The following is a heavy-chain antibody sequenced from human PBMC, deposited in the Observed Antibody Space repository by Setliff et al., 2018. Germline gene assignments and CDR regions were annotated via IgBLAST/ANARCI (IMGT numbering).Heavy chain of an antibody. V-gene: IGHV2-70*04. CDR1: GFSLSTTETR. Sequence: SGPTLVNPTQTLTLTCTFSGFSLSTTETRVSWIRQPPGKAPEWLARLDWDDDKFYNTSLRSRLTLSKDTSKNQVILTMTNMDPADTATYYCARLPPLVQNNGASNHAFDVWGPGAVVTVSS. CDR2: LDWDDDK. D-gene: IGHD6-6*01. J-gene: IGHJ3*01. CDR3: ARLPPLVQNNGASNHAFDV.